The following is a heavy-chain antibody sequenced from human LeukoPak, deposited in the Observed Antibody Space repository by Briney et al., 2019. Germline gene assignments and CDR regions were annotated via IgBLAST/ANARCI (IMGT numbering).Heavy chain of an antibody. CDR3: ASHLWFGEAWFDP. CDR2: ISDSGST. Sequence: SETLSLTCTASGGSISSHYWSWIRQPPGKGLEWVGYISDSGSTTYNPSLKSRVTISVDTSKNQFSLKLSSVTAADTAVYYCASHLWFGEAWFDPWGQGTLVTVSS. D-gene: IGHD3-10*01. CDR1: GGSISSHY. V-gene: IGHV4-59*08. J-gene: IGHJ5*02.